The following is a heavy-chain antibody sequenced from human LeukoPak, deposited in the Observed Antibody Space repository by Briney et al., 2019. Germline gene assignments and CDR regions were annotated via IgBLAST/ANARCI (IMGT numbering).Heavy chain of an antibody. D-gene: IGHD6-13*01. Sequence: ASVQVSCKASGYTFTNFGSTWLRQAPGQGLEWMGWISAYNENTNYAQKFHDRVTMTTDKSTTPASLELRSLRSDDPAVYSCARDWGVSISSWYSFDSWGQGTLVTVSS. V-gene: IGHV1-18*01. CDR2: ISAYNENT. J-gene: IGHJ4*02. CDR3: ARDWGVSISSWYSFDS. CDR1: GYTFTNFG.